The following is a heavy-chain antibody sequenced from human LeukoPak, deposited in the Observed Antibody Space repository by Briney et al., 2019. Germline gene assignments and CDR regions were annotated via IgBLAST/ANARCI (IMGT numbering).Heavy chain of an antibody. D-gene: IGHD6-13*01. CDR2: INSDGTAT. V-gene: IGHV3-74*01. CDR1: GFTFSSYA. Sequence: GGSLRLSCAASGFTFSSYAMHWVRQVPGKGLVWVSGINSDGTATGYADSVKGRFTISRDNARNRLYLQMNSLGAEDTAVYYCASTIGSAGTQYWGQGTLVTVSS. CDR3: ASTIGSAGTQY. J-gene: IGHJ4*02.